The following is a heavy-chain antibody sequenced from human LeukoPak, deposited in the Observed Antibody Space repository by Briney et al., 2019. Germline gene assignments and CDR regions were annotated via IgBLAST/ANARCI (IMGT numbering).Heavy chain of an antibody. CDR2: IYPGDSDT. V-gene: IGHV5-51*01. Sequence: AGESLKISCKASGYSFTTHWIGWVRQMPGKGLEWMGIIYPGDSDTKYSPSFQGQVTISADKSISTAYLQWSSLKASDTAMYYCARPQDFGLTGTNAFDIWGQGTMVTVSS. CDR3: ARPQDFGLTGTNAFDI. CDR1: GYSFTTHW. J-gene: IGHJ3*02. D-gene: IGHD1-1*01.